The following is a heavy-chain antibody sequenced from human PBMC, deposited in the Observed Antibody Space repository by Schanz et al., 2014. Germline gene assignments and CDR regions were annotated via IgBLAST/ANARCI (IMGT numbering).Heavy chain of an antibody. V-gene: IGHV3-30*18. D-gene: IGHD2-2*01. J-gene: IGHJ3*02. CDR3: AKRCSSTSCSHGAFDI. Sequence: QVQLVESGGGVVQPGRSLRLSCAASGFTFSGYGMHWVRQAPGKGLEWVAIISYDGRHKNYADSVKGRFTISRDNSKNTLDLQMNSLRDEDTAMYYCAKRCSSTSCSHGAFDIWGQGTMVTVSS. CDR1: GFTFSGYG. CDR2: ISYDGRHK.